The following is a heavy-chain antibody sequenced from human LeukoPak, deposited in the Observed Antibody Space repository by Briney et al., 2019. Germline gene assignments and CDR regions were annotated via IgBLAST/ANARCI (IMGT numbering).Heavy chain of an antibody. CDR2: IYSGGGT. J-gene: IGHJ3*02. CDR3: ARGGRYYESSGYYHDAFDI. V-gene: IGHV3-53*01. CDR1: GFAVSSNY. Sequence: GGSLRLSGAASGFAVSSNYMSWVRQAPGKGLEWVSVIYSGGGTYYANSVKGRFTISRDNSKNTLYLQMNSLRAEDTAVYYCARGGRYYESSGYYHDAFDIWGQGTMVTVSS. D-gene: IGHD3-22*01.